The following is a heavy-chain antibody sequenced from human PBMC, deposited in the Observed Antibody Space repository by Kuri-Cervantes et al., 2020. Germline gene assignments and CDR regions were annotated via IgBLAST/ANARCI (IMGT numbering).Heavy chain of an antibody. Sequence: GGSLRLSCAASGFAFSKYTMNWVRQAPGKGLEWVSSISSSSSYIYYADSVKGRFTISRDSSKNTLYLQMDSLRAEDTAVYYCARAPPIPVDFSGDAFDIWGQGTMVTVSS. J-gene: IGHJ3*02. CDR3: ARAPPIPVDFSGDAFDI. CDR1: GFAFSKYT. D-gene: IGHD3-10*01. CDR2: ISSSSSYI. V-gene: IGHV3-21*01.